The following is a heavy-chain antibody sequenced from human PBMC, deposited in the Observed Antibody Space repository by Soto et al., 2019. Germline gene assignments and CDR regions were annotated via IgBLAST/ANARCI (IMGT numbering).Heavy chain of an antibody. Sequence: GGSLRLSCAASGFTFSDYYMSWIRQAPGKGLEWVSYNSSSSSYTNYADSVKGRFTISRDNAKNSLYLQMNSLRAEDTAVYYCARYTCSSTSCYTGLSAFDIWGQGTMVTVSS. CDR2: NSSSSSYT. CDR3: ARYTCSSTSCYTGLSAFDI. CDR1: GFTFSDYY. J-gene: IGHJ3*02. D-gene: IGHD2-2*02. V-gene: IGHV3-11*06.